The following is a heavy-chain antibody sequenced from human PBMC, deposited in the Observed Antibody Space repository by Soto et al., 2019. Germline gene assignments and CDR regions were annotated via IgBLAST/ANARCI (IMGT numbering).Heavy chain of an antibody. J-gene: IGHJ4*02. CDR2: IHHSGST. D-gene: IGHD2-15*01. CDR1: GASFSGYY. CDR3: ARGHSTSGYDS. Sequence: PSETLSLTCSVYGASFSGYYWSWIRQSPGKGLEWIGEIHHSGSTNYNPSLKSRLTFSIDESQSQFYMMLTSVTAADTALYFCARGHSTSGYDSWGQGSLVTVSS. V-gene: IGHV4-34*01.